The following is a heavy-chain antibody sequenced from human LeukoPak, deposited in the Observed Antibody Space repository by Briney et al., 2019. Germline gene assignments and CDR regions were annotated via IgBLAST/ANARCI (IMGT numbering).Heavy chain of an antibody. J-gene: IGHJ3*02. CDR3: ARKYYYDSSGYYYPHPSYLTTYPDAFDI. V-gene: IGHV4-61*01. D-gene: IGHD3-22*01. CDR2: IYYSGST. Sequence: PSETLSLTCTVSGGSISSSSYYWSWIRQPPGKGLEWIGYIYYSGSTNYNPSLKSRVTISVDTSKNQFSLKLSSVTAADTAVYYCARKYYYDSSGYYYPHPSYLTTYPDAFDIWGQGTMVTVSS. CDR1: GGSISSSSYY.